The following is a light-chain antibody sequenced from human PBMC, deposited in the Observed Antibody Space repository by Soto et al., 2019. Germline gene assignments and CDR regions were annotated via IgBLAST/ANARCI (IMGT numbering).Light chain of an antibody. CDR3: QQYKKWPPLT. J-gene: IGKJ4*01. CDR1: RSVSYN. CDR2: GAF. V-gene: IGKV3-15*01. Sequence: EIVLTQSPATLSVSPGETATLSCRASRSVSYNLAWYQQKPGQGLRLLIYGAFTRATGIPARFSGSGSGTEFTLTISSLQSEDFAVYYCQQYKKWPPLTFGGGTKVEIK.